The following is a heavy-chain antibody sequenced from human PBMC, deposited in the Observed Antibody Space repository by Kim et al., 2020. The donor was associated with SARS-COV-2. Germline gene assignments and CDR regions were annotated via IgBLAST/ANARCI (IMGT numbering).Heavy chain of an antibody. CDR3: ARDLSGDDYGDYGVHYYYYYGMDV. CDR2: ISYDGSNK. Sequence: GGSLRLSCAASGFTFSSYAMHWVRQAPGKGLEWVAVISYDGSNKYYVDSVKGRFTISRDNSKNTLYLQMNSLRAEDTAVYYCARDLSGDDYGDYGVHYYYYYGMDVWGQGTTVTVSS. D-gene: IGHD4-17*01. J-gene: IGHJ6*02. CDR1: GFTFSSYA. V-gene: IGHV3-30*04.